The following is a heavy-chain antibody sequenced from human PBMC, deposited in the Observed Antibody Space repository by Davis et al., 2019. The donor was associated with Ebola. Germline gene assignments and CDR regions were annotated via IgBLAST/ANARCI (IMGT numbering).Heavy chain of an antibody. V-gene: IGHV3-30*18. D-gene: IGHD1-26*01. Sequence: GESLKISCAASRFTFSSYGFHWVRQAPGKGLEWVAVISYDGHYKYYADSVKGRFTISRDNSQNILFLQLSSLRPEDTGVYYCAKDPQSAIGNFYFGMDVWGQGTTVTVAS. J-gene: IGHJ6*02. CDR3: AKDPQSAIGNFYFGMDV. CDR1: RFTFSSYG. CDR2: ISYDGHYK.